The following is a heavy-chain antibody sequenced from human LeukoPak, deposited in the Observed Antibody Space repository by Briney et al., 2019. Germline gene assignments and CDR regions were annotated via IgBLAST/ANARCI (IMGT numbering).Heavy chain of an antibody. Sequence: SETLSLTCTVSGGSISSYYWSWIRQPPGKGLEWIGYIYYSGSTNYSPSLKSRVTISVDTSKNQFSLKLSSVTAADTAVYYCARERIAVAGMRYYFDYWGQGTLVTVSS. CDR1: GGSISSYY. D-gene: IGHD6-19*01. CDR3: ARERIAVAGMRYYFDY. CDR2: IYYSGST. V-gene: IGHV4-59*01. J-gene: IGHJ4*02.